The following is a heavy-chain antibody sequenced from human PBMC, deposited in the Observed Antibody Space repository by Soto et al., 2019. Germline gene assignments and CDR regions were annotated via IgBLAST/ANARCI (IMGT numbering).Heavy chain of an antibody. CDR1: GFTFTNYA. CDR2: VRANGRDK. V-gene: IGHV3-23*01. Sequence: EVQLWESGGGLVQPGGSLRLSCVVSGFTFTNYAMSWVRQAPGKGPEWVAAVRANGRDKFYTDSVKGRFTVSRDNSKNTVYLQMNSMRAEDTATYSCEKKLTIGGPRYFDSWGQPTPVTVCS. CDR3: EKKLTIGGPRYFDS. D-gene: IGHD2-15*01. J-gene: IGHJ4*02.